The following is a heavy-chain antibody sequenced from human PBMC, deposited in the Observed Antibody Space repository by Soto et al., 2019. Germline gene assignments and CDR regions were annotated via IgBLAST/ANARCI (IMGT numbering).Heavy chain of an antibody. D-gene: IGHD3-10*01. CDR2: IWYDGSNK. Sequence: GGSMRLSCAASGFTFSSYGMHWVRQAPGKGLVWVAAIWYDGSNKYYADSVKGRFTISRDNSKNTLYLQMNSLRAEDTAVYYCARDSITMVRGVITLDYWGQGTLVTVSS. CDR3: ARDSITMVRGVITLDY. CDR1: GFTFSSYG. V-gene: IGHV3-33*01. J-gene: IGHJ4*02.